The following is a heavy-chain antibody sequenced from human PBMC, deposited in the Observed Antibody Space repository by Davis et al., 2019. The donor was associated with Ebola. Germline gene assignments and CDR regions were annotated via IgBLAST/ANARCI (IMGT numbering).Heavy chain of an antibody. CDR3: ARAAGAAADYYYYGMDV. CDR2: IIPIFGTA. V-gene: IGHV1-69*06. CDR1: GYSFTDDG. D-gene: IGHD6-13*01. J-gene: IGHJ6*02. Sequence: SVKVSCKASGYSFTDDGISWVRQAPGQGLEWMGGIIPIFGTANYAQKFQGRVTITADKSTSTAYMELSSLRSEDTAVYYCARAAGAAADYYYYGMDVWGQGTTVTVSS.